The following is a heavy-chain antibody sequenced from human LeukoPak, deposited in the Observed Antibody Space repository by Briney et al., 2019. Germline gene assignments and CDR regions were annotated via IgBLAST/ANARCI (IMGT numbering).Heavy chain of an antibody. CDR1: GNSVSSSYY. CDR2: IYYSGST. J-gene: IGHJ3*02. V-gene: IGHV4-61*01. Sequence: SETLSLTCTVSGNSVSSSYYWSWIRQPPGKGLEWIGYIYYSGSTNYNPSLKSRVTISVDTSKNQFSLKLSSVTAADTPVYCCARVSTVTTLSGPDAFDIWGQGTMVTVSS. D-gene: IGHD4-17*01. CDR3: ARVSTVTTLSGPDAFDI.